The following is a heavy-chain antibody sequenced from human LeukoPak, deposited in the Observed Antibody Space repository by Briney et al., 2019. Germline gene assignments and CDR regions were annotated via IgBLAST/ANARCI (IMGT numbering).Heavy chain of an antibody. CDR2: IIPIFGTA. D-gene: IGHD1-7*01. CDR1: GYTFTGYY. V-gene: IGHV1-69*13. CDR3: ARGNWNYSSAAFDI. J-gene: IGHJ3*02. Sequence: ASVKVSCKASGYTFTGYYMHWVRQAPGQGLEWMGGIIPIFGTANYAQKFQGRVTITADESTSTAYMELSSLRSEDTAVYYCARGNWNYSSAAFDIWGQGTMVTVSS.